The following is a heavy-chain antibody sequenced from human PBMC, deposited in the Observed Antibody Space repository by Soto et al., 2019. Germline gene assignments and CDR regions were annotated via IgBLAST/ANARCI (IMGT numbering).Heavy chain of an antibody. CDR3: AVAVAGTTAIGY. CDR2: INSDGSST. V-gene: IGHV3-74*01. J-gene: IGHJ4*02. CDR1: GFTFISYW. Sequence: EVQLVESGGGLVQPGGPLRLSCAASGFTFISYWMHWVRQAPGKGLVWVSRINSDGSSTRYADSVKARFTISRDNAQNTLYLQMNSLRAEDTAVYYCAVAVAGTTAIGYWGQGTLVTVSS. D-gene: IGHD6-19*01.